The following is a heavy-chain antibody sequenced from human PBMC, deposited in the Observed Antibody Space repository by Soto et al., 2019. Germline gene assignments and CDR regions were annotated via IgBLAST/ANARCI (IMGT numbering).Heavy chain of an antibody. V-gene: IGHV4-59*02. CDR3: ATSSGTAWYTY. D-gene: IGHD6-13*01. CDR1: GDWVTSHY. CDR2: MHYTGFS. Sequence: PSGTLSLSGSFSGDWVTSHYLTWIRQSAEKGLEWIGYMHYTGFSHYNPSLKSRLTISVDRSKNQFTLQLTSVTVADTAVYYCATSSGTAWYTYWGQGTQVTVSS. J-gene: IGHJ4*02.